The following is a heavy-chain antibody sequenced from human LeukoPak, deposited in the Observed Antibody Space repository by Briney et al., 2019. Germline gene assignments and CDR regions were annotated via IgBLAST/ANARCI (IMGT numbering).Heavy chain of an antibody. D-gene: IGHD2-21*01. Sequence: PGGALRLSCAASGFTFSAFWMSWVRQAPGKGLEWVGNIKEDGSERQYVDSVKGRFTISRDNAENSLYLQMSSLRVEDTAVYYCARYTVPFCGSGCYSQFLDYWGQGALVTVSP. CDR2: IKEDGSER. CDR1: GFTFSAFW. J-gene: IGHJ4*02. V-gene: IGHV3-7*01. CDR3: ARYTVPFCGSGCYSQFLDY.